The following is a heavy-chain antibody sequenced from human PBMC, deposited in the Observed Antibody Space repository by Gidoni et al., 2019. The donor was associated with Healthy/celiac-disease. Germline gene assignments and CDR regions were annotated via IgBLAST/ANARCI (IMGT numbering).Heavy chain of an antibody. CDR1: GYSISSGYY. V-gene: IGHV4-38-2*01. J-gene: IGHJ4*02. CDR2: IYHSGST. Sequence: QVQLQESGPGLVKPSETLSLTCAVSGYSISSGYYWGWIRQPPGKGLEWIGSIYHSGSTYYNPSLKSRVTISVDTSKNQFSLKLSSVTAADTAVYYCARVAIVGATMGYWGQGTLVTVSS. D-gene: IGHD1-26*01. CDR3: ARVAIVGATMGY.